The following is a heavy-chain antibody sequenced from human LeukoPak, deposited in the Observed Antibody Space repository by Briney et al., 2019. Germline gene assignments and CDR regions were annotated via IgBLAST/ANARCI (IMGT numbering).Heavy chain of an antibody. D-gene: IGHD4-17*01. J-gene: IGHJ6*03. CDR2: ISGSGGST. CDR3: AKEHYGDYYYYYMDV. Sequence: SGGSLRLSCAASGFTFSSYAMSWVRQAPGKGLEWVSAISGSGGSTYYADSLKGRFTISRDNYKNTLYLQMNSLRAEDTAVYYCAKEHYGDYYYYYMDVWGKGTTVTVSS. CDR1: GFTFSSYA. V-gene: IGHV3-23*01.